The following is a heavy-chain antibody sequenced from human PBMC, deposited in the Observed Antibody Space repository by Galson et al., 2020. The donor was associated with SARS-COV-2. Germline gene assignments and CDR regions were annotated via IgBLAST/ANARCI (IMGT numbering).Heavy chain of an antibody. CDR3: ARYHVTTKTTGGLVY. J-gene: IGHJ4*02. Sequence: ETSETLSLTCTVSGGSITGNHWSWMRQPPGKGLEWIGFVHYSGSTSYNPSLKSRITISVDTSSTQFSLRLTSVTAADTAVYYCARYHVTTKTTGGLVYWGQGILVTVSS. D-gene: IGHD4-17*01. V-gene: IGHV4-59*08. CDR1: GGSITGNH. CDR2: VHYSGST.